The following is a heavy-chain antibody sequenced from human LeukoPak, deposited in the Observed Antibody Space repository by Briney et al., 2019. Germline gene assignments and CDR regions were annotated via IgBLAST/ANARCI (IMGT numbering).Heavy chain of an antibody. D-gene: IGHD3-10*01. CDR1: GGTFSSYA. CDR3: ARFYYGSGSYYPYFDY. V-gene: IGHV1-69*04. CDR2: IIPILGIA. Sequence: SVKVSCKASGGTFSSYAISWVRQAPGQGLEWMGRIIPILGIANYAQKFQGRVTITADKSTSTAYMELSSLRSEDTAVYYCARFYYGSGSYYPYFDYWGQGTLVTVSS. J-gene: IGHJ4*02.